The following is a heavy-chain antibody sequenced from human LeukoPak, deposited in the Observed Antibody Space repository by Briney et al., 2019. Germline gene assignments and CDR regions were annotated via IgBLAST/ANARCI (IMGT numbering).Heavy chain of an antibody. CDR2: ISSSGSTI. CDR1: GFTFSDYY. CDR3: ARDPSSSSWYPDAFDI. D-gene: IGHD6-13*01. Sequence: GGSLRLSCAASGFTFSDYYMSWIRQAPGKGLEWVSYISSSGSTIYYADSVKGRFTISRDNAKNSLYLQMNSLRAEDTAVYYCARDPSSSSWYPDAFDIWGQGTMVTVSS. V-gene: IGHV3-11*01. J-gene: IGHJ3*02.